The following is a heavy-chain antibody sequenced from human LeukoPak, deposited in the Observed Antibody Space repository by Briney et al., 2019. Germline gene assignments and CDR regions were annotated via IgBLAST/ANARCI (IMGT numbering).Heavy chain of an antibody. J-gene: IGHJ5*02. CDR3: ARGLRYYGSGSGNWFDP. CDR1: GGSFSGYY. V-gene: IGHV4-34*01. Sequence: PSETLSLTCAVYGGSFSGYYWSWIRQPPGKGLEWIGEINHSGSTNYNPSLKSRVTISVDTSKNQFSLKLSSVTAADTAVYYCARGLRYYGSGSGNWFDPWGQGTLVTVSP. CDR2: INHSGST. D-gene: IGHD3-10*01.